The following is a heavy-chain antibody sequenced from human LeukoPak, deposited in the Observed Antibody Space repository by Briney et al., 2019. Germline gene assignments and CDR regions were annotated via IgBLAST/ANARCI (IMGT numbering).Heavy chain of an antibody. Sequence: PGGSLRLSCVAPGFTFSGYDMHWVRQSAGGGLEWVSAIGTAGDTYYPGSVKGRFTISRDNARNSLYLQMHTLRVGDTAVYYCATAGRGAASGSYDNWGQGTLVTVSS. J-gene: IGHJ4*02. CDR3: ATAGRGAASGSYDN. CDR2: IGTAGDT. CDR1: GFTFSGYD. D-gene: IGHD3-10*01. V-gene: IGHV3-13*01.